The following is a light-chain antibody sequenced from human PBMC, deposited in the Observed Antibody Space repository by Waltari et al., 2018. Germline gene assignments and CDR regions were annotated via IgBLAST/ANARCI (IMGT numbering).Light chain of an antibody. J-gene: IGKJ2*01. CDR3: QQRSNLTPHT. Sequence: EIVLTQSPATLSLSQGETATSPCRASQSVGTYLAWYQQKPGQAPRLLIYDASNRATGIPARFRGSGSGTDFTLTISSLEAEDFAVYYCQQRSNLTPHTFGQGARLEIK. CDR2: DAS. V-gene: IGKV3-11*01. CDR1: QSVGTY.